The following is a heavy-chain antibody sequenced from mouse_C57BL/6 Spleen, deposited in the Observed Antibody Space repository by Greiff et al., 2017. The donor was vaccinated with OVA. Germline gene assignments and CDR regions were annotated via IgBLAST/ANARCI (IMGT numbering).Heavy chain of an antibody. CDR2: IDPSDSYT. V-gene: IGHV1-69*01. Sequence: VQLQQPGAELVMPGASVKLSCKASGYTFTSYWMHWVKQRPGQGLEWIGEIDPSDSYTNYNQKFKGKSTLTVDKSSSTAYMQLSSLTSEDSAVYYCAKGGGYYYGSSYVDYWGQGTTLTVSS. J-gene: IGHJ2*01. D-gene: IGHD1-1*01. CDR1: GYTFTSYW. CDR3: AKGGGYYYGSSYVDY.